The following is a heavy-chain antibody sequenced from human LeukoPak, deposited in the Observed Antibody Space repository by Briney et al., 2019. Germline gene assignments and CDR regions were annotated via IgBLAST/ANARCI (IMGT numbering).Heavy chain of an antibody. CDR2: IYHSGST. J-gene: IGHJ4*02. V-gene: IGHV4-38-2*01. CDR1: GYSISSGYY. D-gene: IGHD3-22*01. CDR3: ARPTRGMIVVVMIGIDY. Sequence: SETLSLTCAVSGYSISSGYYWGWIRQPPGKGLEWIGSIYHSGSTYYNPSLKSRVTISVYTSKNQFSLKLSSVTAADTAVYYCARPTRGMIVVVMIGIDYWGQGTLVTVSS.